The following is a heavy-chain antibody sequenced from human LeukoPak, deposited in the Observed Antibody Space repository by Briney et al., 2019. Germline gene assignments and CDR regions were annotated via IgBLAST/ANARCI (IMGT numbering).Heavy chain of an antibody. CDR2: ISWNSGSI. D-gene: IGHD6-13*01. CDR3: ARVGSRIAAAGTVY. J-gene: IGHJ4*02. Sequence: PGGSLRLSCAASGFTFDDYAMHWVRQAPGKGLEWVSGISWNSGSIGYADSVKGRFTISRDNAKNFLYLQMNSLRAEDTAVYYCARVGSRIAAAGTVYWGQGTLVTVSS. V-gene: IGHV3-9*01. CDR1: GFTFDDYA.